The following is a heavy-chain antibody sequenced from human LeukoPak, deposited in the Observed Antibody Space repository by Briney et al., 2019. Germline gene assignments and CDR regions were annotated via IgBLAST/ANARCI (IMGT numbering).Heavy chain of an antibody. J-gene: IGHJ5*02. V-gene: IGHV3-74*01. D-gene: IGHD2-8*01. CDR2: INVGGSTT. CDR1: GFTFSGFW. CDR3: ARGSGRNGWFDP. Sequence: GGSLRLSCAASGFTFSGFWMHWVRQAPGKGLMWVSHINVGGSTTSYADSVKGRFTISRDNAKNTLYLQMDSLRANDTAVYYCARGSGRNGWFDPWGQGTLVTVSS.